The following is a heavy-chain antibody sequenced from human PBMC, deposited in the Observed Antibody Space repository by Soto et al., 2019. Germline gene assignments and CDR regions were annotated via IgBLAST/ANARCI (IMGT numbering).Heavy chain of an antibody. CDR1: GGTFSSYA. CDR3: ARGYDSSGYRDYYYYYGMDV. V-gene: IGHV1-69*12. J-gene: IGHJ6*02. CDR2: LIPIFGTA. D-gene: IGHD3-22*01. Sequence: QVQLVQSGAEVKKPGSSVKVSCKASGGTFSSYAISWVRQAPGQGLEWMGGLIPIFGTANYAQKFQGRVTITADESTSTAYMELSSLRSEDTAVYYCARGYDSSGYRDYYYYYGMDVWGQGTTVTVSS.